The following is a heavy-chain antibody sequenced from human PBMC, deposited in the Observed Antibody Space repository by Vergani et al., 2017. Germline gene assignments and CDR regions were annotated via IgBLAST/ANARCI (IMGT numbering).Heavy chain of an antibody. Sequence: QVQLQESGPGLLKPSETLSLTCTVSGGSISSYYWSWIRQPPGKGLEWIGYIYYSGSTNYNPSLKSRVTISVDTSKNQFSLKLSSVTAADTAVYYCARARGGWELPKFDYWGQGTLVTVSS. CDR3: ARARGGWELPKFDY. V-gene: IGHV4-59*01. CDR1: GGSISSYY. CDR2: IYYSGST. D-gene: IGHD1-26*01. J-gene: IGHJ4*02.